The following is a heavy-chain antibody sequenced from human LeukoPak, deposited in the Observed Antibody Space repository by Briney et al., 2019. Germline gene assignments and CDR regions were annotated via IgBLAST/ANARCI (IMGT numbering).Heavy chain of an antibody. CDR1: GFTFSSYG. V-gene: IGHV3-30*02. D-gene: IGHD1-26*01. J-gene: IGHJ4*02. Sequence: GGSLRLSCAASGFTFSSYGMHWVRQAPGKGRVWVTFILYDGSHEYYADSVKGRFTSSRDNSKNTLYLQMNSLRPEDTAVYYCAKGGEGGSHRYFEYWGQGTLVTVSS. CDR3: AKGGEGGSHRYFEY. CDR2: ILYDGSHE.